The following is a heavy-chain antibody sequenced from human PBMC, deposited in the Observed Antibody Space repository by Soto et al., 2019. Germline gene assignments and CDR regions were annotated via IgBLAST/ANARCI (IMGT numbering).Heavy chain of an antibody. Sequence: PGGSLRLSCAASGFTFSDYAMHWVRQAPGTGLEWVAVISYDGDNKYYADSVKGRFTMSRDNSKDTLYLQMNSLRPEDTAVYYCARNYPPRTYGDDNWFDPWGQGTLVTVSS. CDR3: ARNYPPRTYGDDNWFDP. CDR1: GFTFSDYA. J-gene: IGHJ5*02. CDR2: ISYDGDNK. D-gene: IGHD4-17*01. V-gene: IGHV3-30-3*01.